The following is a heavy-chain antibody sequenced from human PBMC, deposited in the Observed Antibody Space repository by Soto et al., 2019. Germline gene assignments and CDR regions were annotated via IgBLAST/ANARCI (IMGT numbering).Heavy chain of an antibody. D-gene: IGHD3-3*01. CDR2: ISGSDDKT. CDR3: ARWSYLDY. Sequence: GGSLRLSCAASGFSFGSYALSWVRQAPGKGLEWVSTISGSDDKTFYADSVKGRFSISRDTSQSTLYLQMNSLRADDTAMYYCARWSYLDYWGQGTRVTVSS. CDR1: GFSFGSYA. J-gene: IGHJ4*02. V-gene: IGHV3-23*01.